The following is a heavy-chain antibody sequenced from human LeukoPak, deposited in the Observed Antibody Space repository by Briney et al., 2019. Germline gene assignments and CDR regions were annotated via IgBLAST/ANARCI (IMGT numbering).Heavy chain of an antibody. D-gene: IGHD2-2*02. CDR2: INPNSGGT. Sequence: ASVKVSCKASGYTFTGYYMHWVRQAPGQGLEWMGWINPNSGGTNYAQKFQGRVTMTRDTSISTAYMELSRLRSDDTAVYYCAGDTGLYDAFDIWGQGTMVTVSS. J-gene: IGHJ3*02. V-gene: IGHV1-2*02. CDR1: GYTFTGYY. CDR3: AGDTGLYDAFDI.